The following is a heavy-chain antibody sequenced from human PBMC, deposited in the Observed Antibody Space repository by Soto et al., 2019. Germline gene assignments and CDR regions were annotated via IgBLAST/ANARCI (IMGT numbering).Heavy chain of an antibody. V-gene: IGHV3-30*18. D-gene: IGHD1-26*01. CDR1: GFTFSSYG. CDR3: AKDNVGGSYYFDH. J-gene: IGHJ4*02. CDR2: ISYDGSNK. Sequence: QVQLVESGGGVVQPGRSLRLSCAASGFTFSSYGMHWVRQAPGKGLEWVAVISYDGSNKYYADSVKGRFTISRDNSKNTLYLQMNSLRAEDTAVYYCAKDNVGGSYYFDHWGQGTLVTVSS.